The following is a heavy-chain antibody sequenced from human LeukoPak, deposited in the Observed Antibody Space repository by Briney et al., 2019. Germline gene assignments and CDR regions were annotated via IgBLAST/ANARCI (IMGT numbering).Heavy chain of an antibody. D-gene: IGHD3-16*01. CDR2: ISSSSSTI. CDR3: ARDLYPGY. CDR1: GFTFTNYW. V-gene: IGHV3-48*01. J-gene: IGHJ4*02. Sequence: PGGSLRLSCAASGFTFTNYWMSWVRQAPGKGLEWVSYISSSSSTIHYADSVKGRFTISRDNAKNSLYLQMNSPRAEDTAVYYCARDLYPGYWGQGTLVTVSS.